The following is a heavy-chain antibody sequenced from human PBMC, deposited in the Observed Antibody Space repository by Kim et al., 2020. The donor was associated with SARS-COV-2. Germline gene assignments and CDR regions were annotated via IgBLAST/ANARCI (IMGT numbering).Heavy chain of an antibody. CDR3: ARDLSTGLPGGFDY. Sequence: YADAVKSRFTISRDNARDSLYLQMNSLRAEDTAMYYCARDLSTGLPGGFDYWGPGTLDTVSS. V-gene: IGHV3-21*01. J-gene: IGHJ4*02. D-gene: IGHD1-1*01.